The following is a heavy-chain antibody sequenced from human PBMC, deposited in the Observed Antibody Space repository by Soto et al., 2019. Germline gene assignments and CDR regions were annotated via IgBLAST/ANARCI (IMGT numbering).Heavy chain of an antibody. J-gene: IGHJ3*02. V-gene: IGHV1-69*13. D-gene: IGHD3-22*01. CDR1: GYIFTGYH. Sequence: SVKVSCKASGYIFTGYHMHWVRQAPGQGLEWMGGIIPIFGTANYAQKFQGRVTITADESTSTAYMELSSLRSEDTAVYYCARDRDYYDSSGYSDAFDIWGQGTMVTVSS. CDR3: ARDRDYYDSSGYSDAFDI. CDR2: IIPIFGTA.